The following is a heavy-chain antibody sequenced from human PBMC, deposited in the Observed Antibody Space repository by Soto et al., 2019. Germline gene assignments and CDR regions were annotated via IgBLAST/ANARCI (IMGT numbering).Heavy chain of an antibody. D-gene: IGHD1-26*01. CDR1: GCTLSMSA. V-gene: IGHV3-23*01. CDR2: ISDSGDRT. J-gene: IGHJ3*01. CDR3: AKDRGIIVKAGDAFDV. Sequence: GVLSLSCTACGCTLSMSAVNWVRQAPGKGLEWVSYISDSGDRTYYADSVKGRFTISRDRSKNTVSLQMDSLRAEDTAVYYCAKDRGIIVKAGDAFDVWGQGTKVTASS.